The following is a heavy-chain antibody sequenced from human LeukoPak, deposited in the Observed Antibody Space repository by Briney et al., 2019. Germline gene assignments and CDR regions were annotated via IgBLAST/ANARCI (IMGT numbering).Heavy chain of an antibody. D-gene: IGHD6-19*01. CDR3: ARDSGSGEHWFDP. V-gene: IGHV1-69*13. J-gene: IGHJ5*02. CDR1: GGTFSSYA. Sequence: SVKVSCKASGGTFSSYAISWVRQAPGQGLEWMGGIIPIFGTANYAQKFQGRVTITADESTSTAYMELSSLRSEDTAVYYCARDSGSGEHWFDPWGQGTLVTVSS. CDR2: IIPIFGTA.